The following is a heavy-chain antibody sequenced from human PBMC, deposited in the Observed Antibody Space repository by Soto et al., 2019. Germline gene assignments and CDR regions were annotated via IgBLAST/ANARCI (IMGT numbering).Heavy chain of an antibody. V-gene: IGHV3-23*01. CDR3: AKNWYYYDSSFDY. Sequence: GGSLRLSCAASGFTFSSYAMSWVRQSPGKGLEWVSAISGSGGSTYYADSVKGRFTISRDNSKNTLYLQMSSLRAEDTAVYYCAKNWYYYDSSFDYWGQGTLVTVSS. D-gene: IGHD3-22*01. CDR1: GFTFSSYA. CDR2: ISGSGGST. J-gene: IGHJ4*02.